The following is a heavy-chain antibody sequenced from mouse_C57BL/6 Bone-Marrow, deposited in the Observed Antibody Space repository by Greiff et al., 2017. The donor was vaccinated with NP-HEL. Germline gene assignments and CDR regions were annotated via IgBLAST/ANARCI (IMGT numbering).Heavy chain of an antibody. Sequence: VQLQQPGAELVKPGASVKMSCKASGYTFTSYWITWVKQRPGQGLEWIGDIYPGSGCTNYNDKFKSKATLTVDTSSSTAYMQLSSLKSEDSAVYYGERSNYGSPIDYWGQGTTLTVSS. CDR2: IYPGSGCT. D-gene: IGHD1-1*01. V-gene: IGHV1-55*01. CDR3: ERSNYGSPIDY. J-gene: IGHJ2*01. CDR1: GYTFTSYW.